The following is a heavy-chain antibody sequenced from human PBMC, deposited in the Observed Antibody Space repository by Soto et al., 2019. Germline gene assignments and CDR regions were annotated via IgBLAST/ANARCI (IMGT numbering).Heavy chain of an antibody. V-gene: IGHV1-69*06. J-gene: IGHJ6*02. CDR2: IIPIFGTA. Sequence: GASVKLSCKDSGGTFSSNAISWVRQSPGQGLEWMGGIIPIFGTANYAQKFQGRVTITADKSTSTAYMELSSLRSEDTAVYYCARPHCTNGVCYPYYYYYGMDVWGQGTTVTVSS. D-gene: IGHD2-8*01. CDR3: ARPHCTNGVCYPYYYYYGMDV. CDR1: GGTFSSNA.